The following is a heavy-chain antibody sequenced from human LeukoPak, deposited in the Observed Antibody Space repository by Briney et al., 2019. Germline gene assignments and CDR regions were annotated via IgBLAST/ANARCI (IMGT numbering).Heavy chain of an antibody. CDR1: GFTFSSYG. CDR2: IRYDGSNK. D-gene: IGHD3-22*01. CDR3: AKPAAYYYDSSGYYQYYFDY. Sequence: GGSLRLSCAASGFTFSSYGMHWVRQAPGKGLEWVAFIRYDGSNKYYADSVKGRFTISRDNSENTLYLQMNSLRAEDTAVYYCAKPAAYYYDSSGYYQYYFDYWGQGTLVTVSS. V-gene: IGHV3-30*02. J-gene: IGHJ4*02.